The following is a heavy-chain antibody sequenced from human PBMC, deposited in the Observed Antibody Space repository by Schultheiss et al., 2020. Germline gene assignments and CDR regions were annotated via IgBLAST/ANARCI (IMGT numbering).Heavy chain of an antibody. CDR1: GGSFSGYY. D-gene: IGHD6-13*01. J-gene: IGHJ4*02. CDR3: ARRRAAAVSY. V-gene: IGHV4-59*10. CDR2: IYTSGST. Sequence: SETLSLTCAVYGGSFSGYYWSWIRQPAGKGLEWIGRIYTSGSTNYNPSLKSRVTISVDTSKNQFSLKLSSVTAADTAVYYCARRRAAAVSYWGQGTLVTVSS.